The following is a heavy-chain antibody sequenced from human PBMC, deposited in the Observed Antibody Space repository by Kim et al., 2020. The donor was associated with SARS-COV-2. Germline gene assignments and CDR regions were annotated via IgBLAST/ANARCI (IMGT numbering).Heavy chain of an antibody. CDR1: GFTFSNAW. J-gene: IGHJ6*02. Sequence: GGSLRLSCAAFGFTFSNAWMSWVRQAPGKGLEWVGRIKSKTDGGTTDYAAPVKGRFTISRDDSKNTLYLQMNSLKTEDTAVYYCTTDRGDYYDSSGYHWENYYYYYGMDVWGQGTTVTVSS. CDR2: IKSKTDGGTT. CDR3: TTDRGDYYDSSGYHWENYYYYYGMDV. D-gene: IGHD3-22*01. V-gene: IGHV3-15*01.